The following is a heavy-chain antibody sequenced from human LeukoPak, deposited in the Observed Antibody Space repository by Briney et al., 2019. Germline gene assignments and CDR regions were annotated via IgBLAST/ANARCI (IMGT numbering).Heavy chain of an antibody. J-gene: IGHJ4*02. V-gene: IGHV1-2*06. CDR1: GYTFTGYY. CDR3: ASGYYGSDPFFDY. Sequence: ASVKVSCKASGYTFTGYYMHWVRQAPGQGLEWVGRINPNSGGTNYAQKFQGRVTMTRDTSISTAYMELSRLRSDDTAVYYCASGYYGSDPFFDYWGQGTLVTVSS. CDR2: INPNSGGT. D-gene: IGHD3-10*01.